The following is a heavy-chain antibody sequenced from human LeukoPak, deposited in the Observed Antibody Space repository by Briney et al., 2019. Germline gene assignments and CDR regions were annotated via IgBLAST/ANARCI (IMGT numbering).Heavy chain of an antibody. CDR2: IRSSSNTI. J-gene: IGHJ6*03. CDR3: ARAGLGYSYGTGYYYYMDV. CDR1: GFTFSTYG. D-gene: IGHD5-18*01. V-gene: IGHV3-48*04. Sequence: GGSLRLSCAAPGFTFSTYGMNWVRQAPGKGLEWLSYIRSSSNTIYYADSVKGRITISRDNAKNSLYLQMNSLRAEDTAVYFCARAGLGYSYGTGYYYYMDVWGKGTTVTVSS.